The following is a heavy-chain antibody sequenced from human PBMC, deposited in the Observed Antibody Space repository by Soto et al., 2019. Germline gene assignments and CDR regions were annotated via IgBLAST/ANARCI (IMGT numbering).Heavy chain of an antibody. Sequence: LRLSCAASGFTFSSYAMSWVRQAPGKGLEWVSAISGSGGSTYYADSVKGRFTSSRDNSKNTLYLQMNSLRAEDTAVYYCAKVGGNYIFYYYYGMDVWGQGTTLTVSS. V-gene: IGHV3-23*01. D-gene: IGHD1-7*01. CDR1: GFTFSSYA. CDR2: ISGSGGST. J-gene: IGHJ6*02. CDR3: AKVGGNYIFYYYYGMDV.